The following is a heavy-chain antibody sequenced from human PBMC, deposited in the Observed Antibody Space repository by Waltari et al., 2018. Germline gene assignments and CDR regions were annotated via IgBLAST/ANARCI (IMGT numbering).Heavy chain of an antibody. CDR1: GFTFSSYG. CDR2: IWYDGSNK. V-gene: IGHV3-33*01. CDR3: AREAAAGHFDY. J-gene: IGHJ4*02. D-gene: IGHD6-13*01. Sequence: QVQLVESGGGVVQPGRSLRLSCAASGFTFSSYGMPWVRQAPGKGLEWVAVIWYDGSNKYYADSVKGRFTISRDNSKNTLYLQMNSLRAEDTAVYYCAREAAAGHFDYWGQGTLVTVSS.